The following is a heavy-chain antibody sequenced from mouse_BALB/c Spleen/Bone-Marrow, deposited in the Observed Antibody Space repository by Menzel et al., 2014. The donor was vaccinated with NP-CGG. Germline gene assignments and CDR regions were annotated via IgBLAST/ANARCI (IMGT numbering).Heavy chain of an antibody. CDR1: GFTFSNYA. D-gene: IGHD2-3*01. V-gene: IGHV5-9-3*01. Sequence: EVKVVESGGGLVKPGGSLKLSCAASGFTFSNYAMSWVRQTPEKRLGWVAIISSGGSYTYYPDSVKGRFTISRDNAKTILYLQMSSLRSEDTAMYYCARQDGFNYWGQGTTLTVSS. CDR2: ISSGGSYT. CDR3: ARQDGFNY. J-gene: IGHJ2*01.